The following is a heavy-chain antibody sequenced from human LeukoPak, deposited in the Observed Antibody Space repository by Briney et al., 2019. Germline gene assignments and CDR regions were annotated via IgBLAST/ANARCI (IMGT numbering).Heavy chain of an antibody. CDR1: GGTFSSYA. CDR3: AREGYYYDSSGYYYADY. Sequence: GASAKVSCKASGGTFSSYAISWVRQAPGQGLEWMGRIIPIFGTANYAQKFQGRVTITTDESTSTAYMELSSLRSEDTAVYYCAREGYYYDSSGYYYADYWGQGTLVTVSS. J-gene: IGHJ4*02. D-gene: IGHD3-22*01. CDR2: IIPIFGTA. V-gene: IGHV1-69*05.